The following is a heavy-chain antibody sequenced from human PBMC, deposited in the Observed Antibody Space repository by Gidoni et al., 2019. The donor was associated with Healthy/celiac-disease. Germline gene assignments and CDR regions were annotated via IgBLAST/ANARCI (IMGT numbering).Heavy chain of an antibody. CDR1: GGTFSSYA. J-gene: IGHJ4*02. Sequence: QVQLVQSGTEVQKPGSSVKVSCKASGGTFSSYAISWVRQAPGQGLGWMGGIIPIFGTANYAQKFQGRVTITADKSTSTAYMELSSLRSEDTAVYYCARAPTTVTSRYYFDYWGQGTLVTVSS. D-gene: IGHD4-17*01. CDR3: ARAPTTVTSRYYFDY. CDR2: IIPIFGTA. V-gene: IGHV1-69*06.